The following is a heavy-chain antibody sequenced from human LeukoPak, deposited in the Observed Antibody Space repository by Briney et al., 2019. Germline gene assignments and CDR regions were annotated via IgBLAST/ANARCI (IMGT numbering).Heavy chain of an antibody. CDR1: GYSISSGYY. V-gene: IGHV4-38-2*02. CDR2: IYHSGST. Sequence: SETLSLTCTVSGYSISSGYYWGWIRQPPGKGLEWIGSIYHSGSTYYNPSLKSRVTISVDTSKNQFSLKLSSVTAADTAVYYCASGPSIAAAGTPLYWGQGTLGTVSS. CDR3: ASGPSIAAAGTPLY. J-gene: IGHJ4*02. D-gene: IGHD6-13*01.